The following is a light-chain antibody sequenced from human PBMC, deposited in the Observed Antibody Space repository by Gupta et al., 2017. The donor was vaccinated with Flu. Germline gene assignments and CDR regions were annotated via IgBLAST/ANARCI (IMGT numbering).Light chain of an antibody. J-gene: IGKJ3*01. CDR1: QSVSSN. Sequence: EIVMTQSPATLSVSPGERATLSCRASQSVSSNLAWYQQKPGQAPRLLIYGASTRATGIPARFSGSGSGTEFTLTISSLQSEDFAVYYCQQYNNWPPKRIPFGPGTKVDIK. V-gene: IGKV3-15*01. CDR3: QQYNNWPPKRIP. CDR2: GAS.